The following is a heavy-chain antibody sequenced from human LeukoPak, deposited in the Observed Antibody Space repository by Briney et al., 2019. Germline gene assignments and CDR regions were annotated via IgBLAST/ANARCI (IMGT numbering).Heavy chain of an antibody. CDR1: GFTFSSYS. V-gene: IGHV3-48*04. CDR2: ISSTSGSTI. D-gene: IGHD2-2*01. Sequence: HPGGSLRLSCEASGFTFSSYSMNWVRQAPGKGPEWVSYISSTSGSTIYYADSVKGRFTISRDNAKNSLYLQMNSLRAEDTAVYYCARRYCSSTSCLLDYWGQGTLVTVSS. CDR3: ARRYCSSTSCLLDY. J-gene: IGHJ4*02.